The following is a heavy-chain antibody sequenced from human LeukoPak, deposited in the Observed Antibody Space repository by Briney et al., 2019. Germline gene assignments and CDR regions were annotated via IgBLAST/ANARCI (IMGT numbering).Heavy chain of an antibody. V-gene: IGHV4-59*12. Sequence: SETLSLTCTVSGGSISSYYWSWIRQPPGKGLEWIGYIYYSGSTNYNPSLKSRVTVSVDTSKNQFSLKLSSVTAADTAVYYCARRTGSIAARRLGWFDPWGQGTLVTVSS. D-gene: IGHD6-6*01. J-gene: IGHJ5*02. CDR2: IYYSGST. CDR1: GGSISSYY. CDR3: ARRTGSIAARRLGWFDP.